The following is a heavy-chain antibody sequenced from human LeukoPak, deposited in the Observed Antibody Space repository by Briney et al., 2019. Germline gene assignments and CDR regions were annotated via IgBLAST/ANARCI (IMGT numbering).Heavy chain of an antibody. Sequence: GGSLRLSCVASGFPFSSYWMTWVRQAPGKGLEWVPNIKQDGSKKSYVDSVKGRFTISRDNAKNSLYLQMNSLRAEDTAIYYCTRVGYIDEGIDYWGQGTLVTVSS. CDR1: GFPFSSYW. J-gene: IGHJ4*02. D-gene: IGHD5-24*01. CDR2: IKQDGSKK. CDR3: TRVGYIDEGIDY. V-gene: IGHV3-7*04.